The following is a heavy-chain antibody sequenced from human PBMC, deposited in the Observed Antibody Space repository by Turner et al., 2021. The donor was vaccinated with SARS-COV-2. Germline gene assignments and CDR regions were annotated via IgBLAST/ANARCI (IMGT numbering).Heavy chain of an antibody. CDR1: GFTFSSYA. Sequence: EVQLVESGGGLVQPGGSLRLSCAASGFTFSSYAMHWVRQAPGKGLVWVARINGDGTSKSYADSEKGRFTISRDKAKNTLYVQMSSLRAEDTAVYYCARSSAGAIDYWGQGTLVTVTS. CDR2: INGDGTSK. J-gene: IGHJ4*02. V-gene: IGHV3-74*01. D-gene: IGHD1-26*01. CDR3: ARSSAGAIDY.